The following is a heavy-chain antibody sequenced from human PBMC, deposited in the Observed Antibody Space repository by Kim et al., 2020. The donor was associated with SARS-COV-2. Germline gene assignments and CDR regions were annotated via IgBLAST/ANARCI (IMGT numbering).Heavy chain of an antibody. CDR2: INQDGSEK. Sequence: GGSLRLSCAASGFTFSSYWMSWVRQAPGKGLEWVANINQDGSEKYYVDSVSGRFTISRDNAKNSLYLQMNSLRAEDTAVYYCARDYSRDIVVVIPGTLDYWGQGTLLTVSS. D-gene: IGHD2-15*01. V-gene: IGHV3-7*03. CDR3: ARDYSRDIVVVIPGTLDY. J-gene: IGHJ4*02. CDR1: GFTFSSYW.